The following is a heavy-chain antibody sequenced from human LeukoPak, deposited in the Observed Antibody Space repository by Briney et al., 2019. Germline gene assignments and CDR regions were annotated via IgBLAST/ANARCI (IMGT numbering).Heavy chain of an antibody. Sequence: PSETLSLTCTVSGGSISSGSYYWSWIRQPAGKGLEWIGRIYTSGSTNYNPSLKSRVTISVDTSKNQFSLKLSSVTAADTAVYYCARVGGSSWYDYFDYWGQGTLVTVSS. CDR3: ARVGGSSWYDYFDY. CDR1: GGSISSGSYY. V-gene: IGHV4-61*02. D-gene: IGHD6-13*01. J-gene: IGHJ4*02. CDR2: IYTSGST.